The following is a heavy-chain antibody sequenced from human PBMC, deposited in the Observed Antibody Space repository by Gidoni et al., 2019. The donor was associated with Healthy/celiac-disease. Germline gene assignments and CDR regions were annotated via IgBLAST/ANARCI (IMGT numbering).Heavy chain of an antibody. Sequence: EVQLLEFGGCLVQPGGSLRLSCAASGFPFSSYATSLVRQAPGKGLEWVSAISGSGGSTYYADSVKGRFTISRDNSKNTLYLKMNSLRAEDTAVYYCAKSFVPRQGYFDYWGQGTLVTVSS. V-gene: IGHV3-23*01. CDR1: GFPFSSYA. J-gene: IGHJ4*02. D-gene: IGHD2-8*01. CDR3: AKSFVPRQGYFDY. CDR2: ISGSGGST.